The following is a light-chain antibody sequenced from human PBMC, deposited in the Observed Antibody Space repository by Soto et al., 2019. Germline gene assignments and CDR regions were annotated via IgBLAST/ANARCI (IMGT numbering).Light chain of an antibody. Sequence: DIQMTQSPSSLSASVGDRVTITCRASQSISSQLNWYQQKPGKAPNLLIYAASSLHSGVPSRFSGSGSGTDFTLTISSLQPEDFATYYCQQSFSSPPWTFGQGTKVEIK. J-gene: IGKJ1*01. CDR1: QSISSQ. V-gene: IGKV1-39*01. CDR2: AAS. CDR3: QQSFSSPPWT.